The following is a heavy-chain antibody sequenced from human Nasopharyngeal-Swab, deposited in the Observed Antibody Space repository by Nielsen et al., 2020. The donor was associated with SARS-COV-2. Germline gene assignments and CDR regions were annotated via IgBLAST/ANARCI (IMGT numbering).Heavy chain of an antibody. CDR1: GFTFNNYN. CDR3: AGDGLDYDFWSAYFLDV. J-gene: IGHJ6*02. V-gene: IGHV3-21*01. CDR2: ISSSSSYI. D-gene: IGHD3-3*01. Sequence: GGSLRLSCAASGFTFNNYNFNWVRQAPGKGLEWVSSISSSSSYIYYADSVKGRFTISRDNAKNSLYLQMNSLSAEDTAVYYCAGDGLDYDFWSAYFLDVWGQGTTVTVSS.